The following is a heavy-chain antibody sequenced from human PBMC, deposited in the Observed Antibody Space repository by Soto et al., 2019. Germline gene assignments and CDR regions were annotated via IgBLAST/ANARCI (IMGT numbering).Heavy chain of an antibody. CDR1: GRSFSGYY. V-gene: IGHV4-34*01. J-gene: IGHJ5*02. CDR3: ARDYYYGSGSYYQRGNWFDP. D-gene: IGHD3-10*01. Sequence: SETLSLTCDVYGRSFSGYYWSWIRQPPGTGLEWIGEINHSGSTNYNPSLKSRVTISVDTSKNQFSLKLSSVTAADTAVYYCARDYYYGSGSYYQRGNWFDPWGQGTLVTVS. CDR2: INHSGST.